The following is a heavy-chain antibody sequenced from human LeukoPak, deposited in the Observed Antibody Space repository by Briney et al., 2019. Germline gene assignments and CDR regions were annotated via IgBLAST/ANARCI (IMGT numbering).Heavy chain of an antibody. V-gene: IGHV3-23*01. Sequence: GGSLRLSCAASGFTFSSYAMSWVRQAPGKGLEWVSAISGSGGSTYYADSVKGRFTISRDNSKNTLYLQMNSLRAEDTAVYYCAKVSLHPGLSPRSITIFGVVDDAFDIWGQGTMVTVSS. D-gene: IGHD3-3*01. J-gene: IGHJ3*02. CDR1: GFTFSSYA. CDR3: AKVSLHPGLSPRSITIFGVVDDAFDI. CDR2: ISGSGGST.